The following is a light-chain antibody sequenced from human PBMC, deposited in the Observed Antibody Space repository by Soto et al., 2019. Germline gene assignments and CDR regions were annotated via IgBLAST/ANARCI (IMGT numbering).Light chain of an antibody. CDR3: QQRSNWQWT. Sequence: DIQMTQSPSTLSASVGDRVTLTCRASESMSNCLAWYQQKPGKAPKLLISGASSLQSGVPARFSGSGSGTDFTLTISSLEPEDFAVYYCQQRSNWQWTFGQGTKVDIK. V-gene: IGKV1-5*01. CDR1: ESMSNC. CDR2: GAS. J-gene: IGKJ1*01.